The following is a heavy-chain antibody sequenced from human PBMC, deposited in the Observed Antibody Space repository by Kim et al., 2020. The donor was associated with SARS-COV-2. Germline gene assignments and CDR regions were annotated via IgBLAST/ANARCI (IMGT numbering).Heavy chain of an antibody. Sequence: ASVKVSCKASGYTFTSYDINWVRQATGQGLEWMGWMNPNSGNTGYAQKFQGGVTMTRNTSISTAYMELSSLRSEDTAVYYCARGRNPYYYGSGRPTHYYGMDVWGQGTTVTVSS. CDR2: MNPNSGNT. CDR3: ARGRNPYYYGSGRPTHYYGMDV. V-gene: IGHV1-8*01. D-gene: IGHD3-10*01. CDR1: GYTFTSYD. J-gene: IGHJ6*02.